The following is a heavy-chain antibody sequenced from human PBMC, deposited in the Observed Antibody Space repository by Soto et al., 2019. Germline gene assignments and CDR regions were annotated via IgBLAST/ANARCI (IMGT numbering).Heavy chain of an antibody. Sequence: QITLKESGPPLVKPTQTLTLTCTFSGFSLDTSGVGVGWIRQPPGKTLEWLALIYWDDDKRYSPSLNSRLTITKDPSKNQVVLRMTNVDPVDTATYYCAHIFDFDWVWAFEYWGQGALVTVSS. V-gene: IGHV2-5*02. CDR3: AHIFDFDWVWAFEY. CDR2: IYWDDDK. CDR1: GFSLDTSGVG. D-gene: IGHD3-9*01. J-gene: IGHJ4*02.